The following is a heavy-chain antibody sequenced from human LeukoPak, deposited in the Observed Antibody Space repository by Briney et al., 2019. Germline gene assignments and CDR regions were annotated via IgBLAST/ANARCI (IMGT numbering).Heavy chain of an antibody. CDR3: ARDYYASESYYNPS. CDR1: GFVFRSYF. J-gene: IGHJ5*02. CDR2: ISNSGSTI. Sequence: KAGGSLRLSCAASGFVFRSYFMSWVRQAPQKGLEWVSYISNSGSTIYYADSVKGRFTISRDNAKNSLYLQMNSLRAEDTAVYYCARDYYASESYYNPSWGQGTLVTVSS. V-gene: IGHV3-11*01. D-gene: IGHD3-10*01.